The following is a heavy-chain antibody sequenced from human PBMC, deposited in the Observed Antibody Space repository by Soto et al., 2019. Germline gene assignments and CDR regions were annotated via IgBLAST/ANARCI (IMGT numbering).Heavy chain of an antibody. CDR3: ARVGTSGWYYGMDV. J-gene: IGHJ6*02. V-gene: IGHV6-1*01. CDR2: TYYRSKWYN. D-gene: IGHD6-19*01. CDR1: GDSVSSNSAA. Sequence: SQTLSLTCAISGDSVSSNSAAWNWIRQSPSRGLEWLGRTYYRSKWYNDSADSVRSRITINPDTSKNQFSLQMNSVTPEDTAVYYCARVGTSGWYYGMDVWGQGTTVTVSS.